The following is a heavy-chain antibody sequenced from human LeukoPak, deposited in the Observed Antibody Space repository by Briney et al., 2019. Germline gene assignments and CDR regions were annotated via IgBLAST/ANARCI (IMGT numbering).Heavy chain of an antibody. CDR1: GGSFSGYY. Sequence: SETLSLTCAVYGGSFSGYYWSWIRQPPGKGLEWIGEINHSGSTNYNPSLKSRVTISVDTSKNQFSLKLSSVTAADTAVYYCARAPRVLFDCWGQGTLVTVSS. D-gene: IGHD4/OR15-4a*01. CDR3: ARAPRVLFDC. CDR2: INHSGST. J-gene: IGHJ4*02. V-gene: IGHV4-34*01.